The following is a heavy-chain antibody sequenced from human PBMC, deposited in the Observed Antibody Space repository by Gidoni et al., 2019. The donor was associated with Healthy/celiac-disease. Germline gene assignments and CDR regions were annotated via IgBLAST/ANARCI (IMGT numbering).Heavy chain of an antibody. CDR2: ISAYNGNT. CDR3: ARAGYYDFWSGYYGAYYYGMDV. J-gene: IGHJ6*02. Sequence: QVQLVQSGAEVKKPGASVKVSCKASGYTFTSYGISWVRQAPGQGLEWMGWISAYNGNTNYAQKLQGRVTMTTDTSTSTAYMELRSLRSDDTAVYYCARAGYYDFWSGYYGAYYYGMDVWGQGTTVTVSS. V-gene: IGHV1-18*01. D-gene: IGHD3-3*01. CDR1: GYTFTSYG.